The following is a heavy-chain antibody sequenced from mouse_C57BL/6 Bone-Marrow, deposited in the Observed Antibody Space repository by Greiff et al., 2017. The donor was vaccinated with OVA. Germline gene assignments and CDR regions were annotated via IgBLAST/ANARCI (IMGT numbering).Heavy chain of an antibody. D-gene: IGHD1-1*01. CDR2: ILPGSGST. J-gene: IGHJ1*01. CDR3: ERDTTEWRYFDV. Sequence: QVQLQQSGAELMKPGASVKLSCKATGYTFTGYWIEWVKQRPGHGLEWIGEILPGSGSTHYNEKFKGKATFTADTSSNTAYMPHSSLTTEDSDIYYCERDTTEWRYFDVWCAGTTVTVSS. V-gene: IGHV1-9*01. CDR1: GYTFTGYW.